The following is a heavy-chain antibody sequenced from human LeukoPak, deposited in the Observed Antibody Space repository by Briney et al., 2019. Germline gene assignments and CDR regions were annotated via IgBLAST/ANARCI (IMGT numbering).Heavy chain of an antibody. V-gene: IGHV4-59*12. J-gene: IGHJ5*02. D-gene: IGHD6-13*01. CDR1: GGSISSYY. Sequence: PSETLSLTCTVSGGSISSYYWSWIRQPPGKGLEWIGYIYYTGSTNYNPSLKSRVSISVDTSKNQFSLKLSSVTAADTAVYYCARVFSRRFDPWGQGTLVTVSS. CDR2: IYYTGST. CDR3: ARVFSRRFDP.